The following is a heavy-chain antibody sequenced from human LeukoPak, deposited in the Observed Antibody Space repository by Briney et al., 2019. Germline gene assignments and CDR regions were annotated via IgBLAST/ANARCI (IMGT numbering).Heavy chain of an antibody. V-gene: IGHV3-30-3*02. CDR1: GFSFSTCA. D-gene: IGHD3-3*01. J-gene: IGHJ6*02. CDR2: ISYDGSNK. CDR3: ARGKSGPYYDFWSGSQPLYGMDV. Sequence: GGSLRLSCVASGFSFSTCAIHWVRQAPGKGLEWVAVISYDGSNKYYADSVKGRFTISRDNSKNTLYLQMNSLRAEDTAVYYCARGKSGPYYDFWSGSQPLYGMDVWGQGTTVTVSS.